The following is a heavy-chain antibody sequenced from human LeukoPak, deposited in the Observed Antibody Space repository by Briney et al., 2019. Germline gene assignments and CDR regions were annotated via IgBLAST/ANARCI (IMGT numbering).Heavy chain of an antibody. J-gene: IGHJ4*02. Sequence: GASVKVSCKASGGTFSSYAISWVRQAPGQGLEWMGGIIPIFGTANYAQKLQGRVTMTTDTSTSTAYMELRSLRSDDTAVYYCARDWRSSSWYDDYWGQGTLVTVSS. V-gene: IGHV1-69*05. D-gene: IGHD6-13*01. CDR1: GGTFSSYA. CDR3: ARDWRSSSWYDDY. CDR2: IIPIFGTA.